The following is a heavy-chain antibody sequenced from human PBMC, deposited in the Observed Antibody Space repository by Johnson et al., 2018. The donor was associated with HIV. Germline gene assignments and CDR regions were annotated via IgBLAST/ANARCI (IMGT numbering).Heavy chain of an antibody. J-gene: IGHJ3*01. D-gene: IGHD2-15*01. Sequence: QVQPIESGGGVVQPGRSLRLSCVASGFMFITYAMHWVRQAPGKGLEWVAVISYDGSNTYFADPVKGRFTISKDNSKNTLYLQMNSLRSEDTAMYYCARDDVVETEDAFDLWGQGTMVTVSS. CDR1: GFMFITYA. CDR2: ISYDGSNT. CDR3: ARDDVVETEDAFDL. V-gene: IGHV3-30*04.